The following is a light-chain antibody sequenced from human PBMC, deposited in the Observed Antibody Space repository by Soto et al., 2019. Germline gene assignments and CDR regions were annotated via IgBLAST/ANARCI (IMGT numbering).Light chain of an antibody. CDR3: QQYHNWWT. CDR2: GAS. V-gene: IGKV3-15*01. CDR1: QSVSSN. J-gene: IGKJ1*01. Sequence: EIVMTQSPATLSVSPAERATLSCRASQSVSSNLAWYQQKPGQAPRLLIYGASTRATGIPARLSGSGSGTEFTLTISSLQSEDFAVYYCQQYHNWWTFGQGTKVDI.